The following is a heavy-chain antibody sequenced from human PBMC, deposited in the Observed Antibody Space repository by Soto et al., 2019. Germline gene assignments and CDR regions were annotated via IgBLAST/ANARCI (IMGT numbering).Heavy chain of an antibody. Sequence: EVQLLESGGGLVQPGGSLRLSCAASGFTFGTYAMNWVRQAPGKGLEWVSGITGSGGSTYYADSVKGRFTISRDNAKNSLYLQMNSLRAEDTAVYYCARDPKTTVTDEYYFDYWGQGTLVTVSS. J-gene: IGHJ4*02. CDR2: ITGSGGST. CDR3: ARDPKTTVTDEYYFDY. CDR1: GFTFGTYA. V-gene: IGHV3-23*01. D-gene: IGHD4-17*01.